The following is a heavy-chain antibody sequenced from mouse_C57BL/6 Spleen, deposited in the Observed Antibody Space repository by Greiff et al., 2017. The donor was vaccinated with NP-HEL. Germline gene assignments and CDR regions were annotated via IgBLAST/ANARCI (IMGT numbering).Heavy chain of an antibody. Sequence: QVQLQQSGAELVRPGASVTLSCKASGYTFTDYEMHWVKQTPVHGLEWIGAIDPETGGTAYNQKFKGKAILTADKSSSTAYMELRSLTSEDSAVYYCTPMVTTLYYYAMDYWGQGTSVTVSS. CDR1: GYTFTDYE. V-gene: IGHV1-15*01. CDR3: TPMVTTLYYYAMDY. D-gene: IGHD2-1*01. CDR2: IDPETGGT. J-gene: IGHJ4*01.